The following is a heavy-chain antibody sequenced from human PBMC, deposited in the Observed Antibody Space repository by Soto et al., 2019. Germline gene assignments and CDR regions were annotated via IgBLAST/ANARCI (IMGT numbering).Heavy chain of an antibody. D-gene: IGHD3-9*01. J-gene: IGHJ4*02. CDR2: ISDSGSST. CDR1: GFIFSNYG. CDR3: AKDHLRYFDWLPKYFDY. V-gene: IGHV3-23*01. Sequence: PGGSLRLSCAASGFIFSNYGMNWVRQAPGKGLEWVSDISDSGSSTFYADSVKGRFTISRDNSKNTLYLQMNSLRAEDTAVYYCAKDHLRYFDWLPKYFDYWGQGTLVTVSS.